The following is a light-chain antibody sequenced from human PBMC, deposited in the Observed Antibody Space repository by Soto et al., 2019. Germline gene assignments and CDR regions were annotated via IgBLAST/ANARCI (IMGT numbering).Light chain of an antibody. V-gene: IGKV3-20*01. Sequence: EIVLTQAPGTLSLSPGERATLSCRASQSVSSNFLAWHQQKPGQAPRLLIYGASSRATGIPDRFSGSGSGTDFTLTISRLEPEDFAVYYCQQYDNSPLTFGGGTKVDIK. J-gene: IGKJ4*01. CDR2: GAS. CDR3: QQYDNSPLT. CDR1: QSVSSNF.